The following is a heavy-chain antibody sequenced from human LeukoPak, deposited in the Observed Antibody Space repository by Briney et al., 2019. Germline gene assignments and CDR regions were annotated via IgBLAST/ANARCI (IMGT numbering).Heavy chain of an antibody. Sequence: GGSLRLSCAASGFIFSNYVMSWVRQSPGKGLEWVSAISGSGGSTYYADSVKGRFIISRDNSKNTLYLQMNGLRAGDTVIYYCAKGGQQLERTVDSWGQGSLVTVSS. V-gene: IGHV3-23*01. J-gene: IGHJ4*02. CDR2: ISGSGGST. CDR1: GFIFSNYV. D-gene: IGHD6-13*01. CDR3: AKGGQQLERTVDS.